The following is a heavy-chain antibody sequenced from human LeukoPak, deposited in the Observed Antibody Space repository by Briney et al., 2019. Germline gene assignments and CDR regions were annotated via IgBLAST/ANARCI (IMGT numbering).Heavy chain of an antibody. Sequence: SQTLSLTCAISGDSVSSNSVGWNWIRQSPSRGLEWLGRTYYRSKWYNDYAVSVKSRITINTDTSRNQFSLQLNSVTPEDTAVYYCASLLGIRAYFDYWGQGTLVTVSS. CDR3: ASLLGIRAYFDY. D-gene: IGHD7-27*01. CDR2: TYYRSKWYN. V-gene: IGHV6-1*01. J-gene: IGHJ4*02. CDR1: GDSVSSNSVG.